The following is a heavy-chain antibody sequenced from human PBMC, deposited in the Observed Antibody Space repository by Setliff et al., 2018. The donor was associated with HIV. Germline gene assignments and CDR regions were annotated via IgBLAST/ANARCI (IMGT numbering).Heavy chain of an antibody. CDR2: IYDSEST. V-gene: IGHV4-59*12. D-gene: IGHD6-19*01. Sequence: SETLSLTCTVSGGSISSYYWSWIRQPPGKGLEWIGYIYDSESTYYNPSLKSRVTISVDTSKNQFSLKLSSVTAADTAVYYCARENSSGWFFDYWGQGTLVTVSS. CDR3: ARENSSGWFFDY. J-gene: IGHJ4*02. CDR1: GGSISSYY.